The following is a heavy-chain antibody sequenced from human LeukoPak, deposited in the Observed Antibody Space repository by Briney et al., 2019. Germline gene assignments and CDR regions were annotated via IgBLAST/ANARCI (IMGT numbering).Heavy chain of an antibody. V-gene: IGHV6-1*01. CDR2: TYYSSEWHH. D-gene: IGHD2-15*01. J-gene: IGHJ4*02. CDR1: GDSFFWNSVA. Sequence: SQTLSLTCAVSGDSFFWNSVAWNWIRQSPSRGLEWLGRTYYSSEWHHDSAVSVKGRINMNADPFKRRFSLHLNTVTPEDTAVYFCARGRYCGGGTCYHFDSWGQGTLVTVSS. CDR3: ARGRYCGGGTCYHFDS.